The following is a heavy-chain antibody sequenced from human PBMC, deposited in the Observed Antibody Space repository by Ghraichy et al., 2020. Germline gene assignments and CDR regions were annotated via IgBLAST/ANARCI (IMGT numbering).Heavy chain of an antibody. CDR2: IRSKAYGGTT. V-gene: IGHV3-49*03. D-gene: IGHD6-13*01. CDR1: GFTFGDYA. CDR3: TRDSPGIAAAG. Sequence: GESLNISCTASGFTFGDYAMSWFRQAPGKGLEWVGFIRSKAYGGTTEYAASVKGRFTISRDDSKSIAYLQMNSLKTEDTAVYYCTRDSPGIAAAGWGQGTLVTVSS. J-gene: IGHJ4*02.